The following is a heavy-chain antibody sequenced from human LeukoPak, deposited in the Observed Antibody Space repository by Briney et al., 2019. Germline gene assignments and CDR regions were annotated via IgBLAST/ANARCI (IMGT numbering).Heavy chain of an antibody. D-gene: IGHD5-24*01. CDR1: GFTFTNYA. CDR3: AKPLRDAGSFNYPYFDF. CDR2: ISGSGGSS. J-gene: IGHJ4*02. Sequence: GGALRLSCAASGFTFTNYAMNWVRQAPGKGLEWVSAISGSGGSSSYADSVRGRVTISRENSNNMLYLQMNSLRAEDTAVYYCAKPLRDAGSFNYPYFDFWGKGTLVTVSS. V-gene: IGHV3-23*01.